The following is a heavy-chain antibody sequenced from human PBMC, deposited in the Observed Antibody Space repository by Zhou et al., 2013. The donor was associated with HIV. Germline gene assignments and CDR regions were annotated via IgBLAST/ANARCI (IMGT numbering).Heavy chain of an antibody. V-gene: IGHV1-18*01. J-gene: IGHJ6*03. CDR1: GYTFTDYA. D-gene: IGHD6-19*01. CDR3: ARALSTRWIGGGFYYMDV. Sequence: QVQLVQSGAEVKKPGASVKVSCKASGYTFTDYAIHWVRQAPGQGLEWMGWISSYRGHTNYAQKLQGRVSVTTDTSTNTAYMELRSLRSDDTAVYYCARALSTRWIGGGFYYMDVWGQGTTVTVS. CDR2: ISSYRGHT.